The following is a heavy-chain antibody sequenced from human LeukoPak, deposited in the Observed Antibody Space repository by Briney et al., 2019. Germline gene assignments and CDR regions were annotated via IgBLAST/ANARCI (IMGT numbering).Heavy chain of an antibody. J-gene: IGHJ4*02. Sequence: GGSLRLSCAASGFTFSSYSMNWVRQAPGKGLEWVSSISGSSSYIYYADSVKGRFTISRDNAKNSLYLQMNSLRAEDTAVYYCARDPRAEWEPPYFDYWGQGILVTVSS. CDR2: ISGSSSYI. D-gene: IGHD1-26*01. V-gene: IGHV3-21*01. CDR1: GFTFSSYS. CDR3: ARDPRAEWEPPYFDY.